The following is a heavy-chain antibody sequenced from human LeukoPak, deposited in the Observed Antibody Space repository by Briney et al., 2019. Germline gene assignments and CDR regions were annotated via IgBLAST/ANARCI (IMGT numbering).Heavy chain of an antibody. D-gene: IGHD2-2*01. CDR1: GYIFTSYG. Sequence: GASVKVSCKASGYIFTSYGITWVRQAPGQGLEWMGGIIPIFGTANYAQKFQGRVTITADESTSTAYMELSSLRSEDTAVYYCARRDIVVVPAALGNWFAPWGQGTLVTVSS. CDR3: ARRDIVVVPAALGNWFAP. CDR2: IIPIFGTA. J-gene: IGHJ5*02. V-gene: IGHV1-69*13.